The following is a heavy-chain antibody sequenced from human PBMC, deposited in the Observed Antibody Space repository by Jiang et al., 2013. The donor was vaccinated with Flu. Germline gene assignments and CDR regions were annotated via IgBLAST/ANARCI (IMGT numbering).Heavy chain of an antibody. Sequence: GLVKPSETLSLTCTVSGGSISTSSYYWGWIRQPPGKGLEWIGSIYYTGSTYYNPSLRSRVTISKDTSKNQFSLRLSSVTAADTAVYYCARPNSYSYYGMDVWGQGTTVTVSS. D-gene: IGHD2-8*01. CDR1: GGSISTSSYY. CDR2: IYYTGST. V-gene: IGHV4-39*07. CDR3: ARPNSYSYYGMDV. J-gene: IGHJ6*02.